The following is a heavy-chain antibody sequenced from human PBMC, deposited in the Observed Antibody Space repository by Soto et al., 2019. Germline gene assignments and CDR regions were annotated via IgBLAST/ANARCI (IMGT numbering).Heavy chain of an antibody. CDR2: INHSGST. D-gene: IGHD6-13*01. J-gene: IGHJ4*02. V-gene: IGHV4-34*01. CDR3: ASRLNSIAAAGSSIREFDY. Sequence: PSETLSLTCAVYGGSFSGYYWSWIRQPPGKGLEWIGEINHSGSTNYNPSLKSRVTISVDTSRNQFSLKLSSVTAADTAVYYCASRLNSIAAAGSSIREFDYWGQGTLVTVSS. CDR1: GGSFSGYY.